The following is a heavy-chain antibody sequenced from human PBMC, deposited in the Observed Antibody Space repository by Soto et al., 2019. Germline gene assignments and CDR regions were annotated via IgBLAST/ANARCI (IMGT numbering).Heavy chain of an antibody. Sequence: PSETLSLTCTVSGGSIGSYYWSWIRQPPGKGLEWIGYIYYSGSTNYNPSLKSRVTISVDTSKNQFSLKLSSVTAADTAVYYCARQWGTDAFDIWGQGTMVTVSS. V-gene: IGHV4-59*08. CDR3: ARQWGTDAFDI. CDR1: GGSIGSYY. D-gene: IGHD1-1*01. CDR2: IYYSGST. J-gene: IGHJ3*02.